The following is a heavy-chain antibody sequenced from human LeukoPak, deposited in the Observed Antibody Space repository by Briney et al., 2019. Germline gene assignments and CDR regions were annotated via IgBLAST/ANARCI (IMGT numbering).Heavy chain of an antibody. CDR1: GYTFTNYA. CDR2: ISTVDGDT. J-gene: IGHJ3*02. V-gene: IGHV1-3*04. D-gene: IGHD3-3*01. Sequence: GASVKVSCKPSGYTFTNYAIHWVREAPGQGLEWVGWISTVDGDTKYSQKFQGRVTITRDTSASTAYMDLRSLRSEDTAVYYCATTGGTIFGGANAFDIWGQGTMVTVSS. CDR3: ATTGGTIFGGANAFDI.